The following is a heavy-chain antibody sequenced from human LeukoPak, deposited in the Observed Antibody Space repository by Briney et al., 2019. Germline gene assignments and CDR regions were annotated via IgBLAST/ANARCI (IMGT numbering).Heavy chain of an antibody. J-gene: IGHJ6*02. CDR3: ARGSGSIYYYYGMDV. V-gene: IGHV1-8*01. D-gene: IGHD3-10*01. CDR1: GYTFTSYD. CDR2: MNPNSGNT. Sequence: EASVKVSCKASGYTFTSYDINWVRQATGQGLEWMGWMNPNSGNTGYAQKFQGRVTITADKSTSTAYMELSSLRSEDTAVYYCARGSGSIYYYYGMDVWGQGTTVTVSS.